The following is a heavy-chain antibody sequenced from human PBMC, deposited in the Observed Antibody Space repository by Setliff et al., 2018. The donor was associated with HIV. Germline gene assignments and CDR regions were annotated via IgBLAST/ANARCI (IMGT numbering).Heavy chain of an antibody. V-gene: IGHV4-59*01. CDR3: VRGFCSSTTCYDDYYYMDV. J-gene: IGHJ6*03. Sequence: PSETLSLTCTVSGGSISSYYWSWICQSPGKGLEWIGTIFYTGNTNYNPSLKSRVTLSGGMSENQLFLRLTSVTAADTAVYYCVRGFCSSTTCYDDYYYMDVWGKGSTVTVSS. CDR1: GGSISSYY. D-gene: IGHD2-2*01. CDR2: IFYTGNT.